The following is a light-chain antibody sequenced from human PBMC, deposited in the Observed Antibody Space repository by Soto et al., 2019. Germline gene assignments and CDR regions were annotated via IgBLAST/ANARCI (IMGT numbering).Light chain of an antibody. CDR1: QSVSSY. J-gene: IGKJ1*01. CDR3: QQRSNWPRTT. Sequence: EIMLKQSPATLSLSPGERATLSCRASQSVSSYLAWYQQKPGQAPRLLIYDASNRATGIPARFSGSGSGTDFTLTISSLEPEDFAVYYCQQRSNWPRTTFSQGTKVDIK. V-gene: IGKV3-11*01. CDR2: DAS.